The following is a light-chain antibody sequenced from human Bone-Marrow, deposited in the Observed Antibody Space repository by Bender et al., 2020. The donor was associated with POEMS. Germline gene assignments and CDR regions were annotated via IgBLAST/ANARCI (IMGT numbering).Light chain of an antibody. CDR2: NNS. CDR3: ATWDASLNGWV. J-gene: IGLJ3*02. V-gene: IGLV1-44*01. Sequence: QSVLTQPPSASGTPGQRVTISCSGSSSKFGSYPVNWYQQLPGADPKLVIFNNSQRPSGVPDRCSGSNSGTSASLAISGLLSDDEADFYCATWDASLNGWVFGGGTKLTVL. CDR1: SSKFGSYP.